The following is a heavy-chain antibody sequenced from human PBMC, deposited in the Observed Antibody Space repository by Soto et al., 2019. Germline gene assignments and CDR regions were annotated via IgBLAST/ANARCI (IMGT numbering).Heavy chain of an antibody. D-gene: IGHD2-2*01. Sequence: ASVKVSCKASGYTFTSYAMHWVRQAPGQRLEWMGWINAGNGNTKYSQKFQGRVTITRDTSASTAYMELSSLRSEDTAVYYCARVGCSSTSCYGWYYYYYYMDVWGKGTTVTVSS. V-gene: IGHV1-3*01. CDR3: ARVGCSSTSCYGWYYYYYYMDV. J-gene: IGHJ6*03. CDR1: GYTFTSYA. CDR2: INAGNGNT.